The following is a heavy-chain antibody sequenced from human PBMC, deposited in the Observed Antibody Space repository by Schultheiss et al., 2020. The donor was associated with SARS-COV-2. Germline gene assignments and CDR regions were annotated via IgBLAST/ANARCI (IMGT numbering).Heavy chain of an antibody. V-gene: IGHV3-30*07. J-gene: IGHJ4*02. Sequence: GESLKISCAASGFTFSSYAMHWVRQAPGKGLEWVAVISYDGSNKYYADSVKGRFTISRENSKNTLYLQMNSLRAEDTAVYYCARDGVTMVRGVMEYWGQGTLVTVSS. CDR1: GFTFSSYA. CDR3: ARDGVTMVRGVMEY. D-gene: IGHD3-10*01. CDR2: ISYDGSNK.